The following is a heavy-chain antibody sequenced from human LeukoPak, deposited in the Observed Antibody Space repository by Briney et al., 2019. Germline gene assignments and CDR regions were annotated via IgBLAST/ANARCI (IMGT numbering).Heavy chain of an antibody. CDR3: TTWTGGVVLTS. CDR1: GFTFSSYA. Sequence: PGGSLRLSCAASGFTFSSYAMSWVRQAPGKGLEWVGRIRSQSNGGTTDYAAPVKGRFTISRDDSKNTLYLQMDSLKTEDTAVYYCTTWTGGVVLTSWGQGTLVTVSS. V-gene: IGHV3-15*01. D-gene: IGHD2/OR15-2a*01. J-gene: IGHJ4*02. CDR2: IRSQSNGGTT.